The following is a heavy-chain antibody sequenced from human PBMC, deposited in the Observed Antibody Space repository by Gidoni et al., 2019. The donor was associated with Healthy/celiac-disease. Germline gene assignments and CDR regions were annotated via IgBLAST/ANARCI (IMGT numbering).Heavy chain of an antibody. V-gene: IGHV3-23*01. J-gene: IGHJ4*02. D-gene: IGHD1-26*01. Sequence: VQPLESGGGLLQPGGSLSLSRPASGFTFRVNAMTWVRQAPGKGLECGSAISGSGGRTYGADTVKGRFTKTRDNSKNTMYRQMNSLGAEGTTVYYCAKPWWENTARFDYWGQGTLVTVSS. CDR2: ISGSGGRT. CDR3: AKPWWENTARFDY. CDR1: GFTFRVNA.